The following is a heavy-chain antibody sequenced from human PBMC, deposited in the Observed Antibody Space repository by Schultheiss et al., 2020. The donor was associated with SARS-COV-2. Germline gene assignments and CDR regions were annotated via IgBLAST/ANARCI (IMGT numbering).Heavy chain of an antibody. J-gene: IGHJ3*02. CDR1: GFTFSNAW. CDR2: ISYDGSNK. D-gene: IGHD2-2*02. Sequence: GGSLRLSCAASGFTFSNAWMNWVRQAPGKGLEWVAVISYDGSNKYYADSVKGRFTISRDNSKNTLYLQMNSLRAEDTAVYYCASVGYCSSTSCYTSPHIPANDAFDIWGQGTMVTVSS. V-gene: IGHV3-30-3*01. CDR3: ASVGYCSSTSCYTSPHIPANDAFDI.